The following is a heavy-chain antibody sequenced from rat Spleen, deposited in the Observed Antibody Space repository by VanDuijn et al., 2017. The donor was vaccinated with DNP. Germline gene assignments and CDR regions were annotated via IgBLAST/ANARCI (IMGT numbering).Heavy chain of an antibody. V-gene: IGHV5-22*01. Sequence: EVRLVESGGDLVRPGRSVKIACAASGFTFSDQYMAWVRQAPTEGLEWVAYISSDGITTYYGDSVKGRFTISRDNAISTLYLQMSSLRSEDMATYYCARLYDDWGQGVMVTVSS. J-gene: IGHJ2*01. CDR2: ISSDGITT. CDR3: ARLYDD. D-gene: IGHD1-2*01. CDR1: GFTFSDQY.